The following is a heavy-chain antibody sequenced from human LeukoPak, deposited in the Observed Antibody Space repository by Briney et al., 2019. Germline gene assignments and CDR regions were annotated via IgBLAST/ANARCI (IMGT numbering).Heavy chain of an antibody. D-gene: IGHD5-18*01. CDR2: ISAYNGNT. V-gene: IGHV1-18*01. Sequence: ASVKVSCKASGYTFTSYGISWVRQAPGQGLEWMGWISAYNGNTNYAQKLQGRVTMTTDTSMSTAYMELRSLRSDDTAMYYCARDRDVDTAMVGDYWGQGTLVTVSS. J-gene: IGHJ4*02. CDR1: GYTFTSYG. CDR3: ARDRDVDTAMVGDY.